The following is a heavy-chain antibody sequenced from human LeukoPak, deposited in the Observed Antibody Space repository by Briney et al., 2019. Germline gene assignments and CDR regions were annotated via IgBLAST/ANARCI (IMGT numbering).Heavy chain of an antibody. V-gene: IGHV4-30-4*08. CDR2: IYYSGST. Sequence: KASQTLSLTCTVSGGSISSGDYYWSWIRQPPGKGVEWIGYIYYSGSTYYNPSLKSRVTISVDTSKNQFYLKLSSVTAADTAVYYCARALRIAVAGNADPFDYWGQGTLVTVSS. J-gene: IGHJ4*02. CDR1: GGSISSGDYY. CDR3: ARALRIAVAGNADPFDY. D-gene: IGHD6-19*01.